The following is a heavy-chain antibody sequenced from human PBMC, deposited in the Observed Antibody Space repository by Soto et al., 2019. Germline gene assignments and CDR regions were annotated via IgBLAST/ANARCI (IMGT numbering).Heavy chain of an antibody. CDR1: GYSFTTHW. D-gene: IGHD3-16*01. V-gene: IGHV5-51*01. CDR2: IYPGDSDT. Sequence: RESLKISCKGSGYSFTTHWVGWVRQMPGKGLEWVGIIYPGDSDTRYSPSFKGQVTISADESITTAYLQWSSLKASDTAMYYCARSQFDYVWGTSGYFDSWGQGTLVTVSS. J-gene: IGHJ4*02. CDR3: ARSQFDYVWGTSGYFDS.